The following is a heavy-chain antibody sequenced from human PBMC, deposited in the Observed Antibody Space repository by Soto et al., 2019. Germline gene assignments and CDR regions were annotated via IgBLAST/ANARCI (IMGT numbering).Heavy chain of an antibody. CDR1: GFTFDDYA. V-gene: IGHV3-9*01. D-gene: IGHD3-3*01. Sequence: PGGSLRLSCAASGFTFDDYAMHWVRQAPGKGLEWVSGISWNSGSIGYADSVKGRFTISRDNAKNSLYLQMNSLRAEDTALYYCAKDNPVLRFLEWPADAFDIWGQGTMVTVSS. CDR3: AKDNPVLRFLEWPADAFDI. CDR2: ISWNSGSI. J-gene: IGHJ3*02.